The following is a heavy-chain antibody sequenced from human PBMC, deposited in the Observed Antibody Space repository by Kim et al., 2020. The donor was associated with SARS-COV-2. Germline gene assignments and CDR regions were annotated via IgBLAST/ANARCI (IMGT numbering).Heavy chain of an antibody. CDR3: ARELGYCSGGSCYGGDVWVEY. V-gene: IGHV4-31*03. CDR2: IYYSGST. D-gene: IGHD2-15*01. Sequence: SETLSLTCTVSGGSISSGGYYWSWIRQHPGKGLEWIGYIYYSGSTYYNPSLKSRVTISVDTSKNQFSLKLSSVTAADTAVYYCARELGYCSGGSCYGGDVWVEYWGQGTLVTVSS. CDR1: GGSISSGGYY. J-gene: IGHJ4*02.